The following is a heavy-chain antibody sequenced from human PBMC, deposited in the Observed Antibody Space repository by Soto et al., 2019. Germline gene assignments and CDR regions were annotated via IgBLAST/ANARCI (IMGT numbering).Heavy chain of an antibody. V-gene: IGHV3-21*01. CDR3: AREGYYYDSSGYYYPNAFDI. Sequence: PGGSLRLSCAASGFTFSSYIMNWVRQAPGKGLEWVSSISSSSSYIYYADSVKGRFTISRDNAKNSLYLQMNSLRAEDTAVYYCAREGYYYDSSGYYYPNAFDIWGQGTMVTVSS. J-gene: IGHJ3*02. D-gene: IGHD3-22*01. CDR2: ISSSSSYI. CDR1: GFTFSSYI.